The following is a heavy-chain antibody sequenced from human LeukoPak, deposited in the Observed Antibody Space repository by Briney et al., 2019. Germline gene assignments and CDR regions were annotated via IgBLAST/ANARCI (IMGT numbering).Heavy chain of an antibody. CDR2: IYYSGTT. J-gene: IGHJ4*02. Sequence: SETLSLTCTVSGGSISSGDYYWSWIRQPPGKGLEWIGCIYYSGTTYYNPSLKSRVIISIDTSKNQFSLKLSSVTAADTAVYYCASGYETGYYFDYWGQGILVTVSS. CDR1: GGSISSGDYY. D-gene: IGHD5-12*01. V-gene: IGHV4-30-4*01. CDR3: ASGYETGYYFDY.